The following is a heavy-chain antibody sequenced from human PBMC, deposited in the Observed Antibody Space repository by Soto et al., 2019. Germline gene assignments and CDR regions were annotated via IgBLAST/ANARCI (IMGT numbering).Heavy chain of an antibody. J-gene: IGHJ5*02. CDR3: ARDPYGGHPHSWFDP. Sequence: QVQLVESGGGVVQPGRSLRLSCVASGFTFSSYAMHWVRQAPGKGLEWVAVISYDGSNKYYADSVKGRFTISRDNSKNTLYLQMNSLRAEDTAVYYCARDPYGGHPHSWFDPWGQGTLVTVSS. D-gene: IGHD4-17*01. V-gene: IGHV3-30-3*01. CDR2: ISYDGSNK. CDR1: GFTFSSYA.